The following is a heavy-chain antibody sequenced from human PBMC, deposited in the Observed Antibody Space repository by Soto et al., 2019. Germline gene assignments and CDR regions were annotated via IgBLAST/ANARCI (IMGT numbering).Heavy chain of an antibody. J-gene: IGHJ2*01. Sequence: QVQLQESGPGLVKPSETLSLTCTVSGGSISSYYWSWIRQPPGKGLEWIGYIYYSRSTNYNPSLKSRVTISVDTSKNQFSLKLSSVTAADTAVYYCARSAYDSSGYYYRPGYFDLWGRGTLVTVSS. D-gene: IGHD3-22*01. CDR2: IYYSRST. CDR1: GGSISSYY. CDR3: ARSAYDSSGYYYRPGYFDL. V-gene: IGHV4-59*01.